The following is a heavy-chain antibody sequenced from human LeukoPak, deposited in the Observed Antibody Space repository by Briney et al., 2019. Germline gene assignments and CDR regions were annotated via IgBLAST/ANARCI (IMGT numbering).Heavy chain of an antibody. J-gene: IGHJ4*02. CDR3: ARGSHSSSSAVDY. CDR1: GGSISSSSYY. D-gene: IGHD6-6*01. Sequence: SETLSLTCTVSGGSISSSSYYWGWIRQPPGKGLEWIGSIYYSGSTYYNPSLKSRVTISVDTSKNQFSLKLSSVTAADTAVYYCARGSHSSSSAVDYWGQGTLVTVSS. CDR2: IYYSGST. V-gene: IGHV4-39*07.